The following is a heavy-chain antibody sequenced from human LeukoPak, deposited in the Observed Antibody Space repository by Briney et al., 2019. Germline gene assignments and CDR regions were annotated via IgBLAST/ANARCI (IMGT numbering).Heavy chain of an antibody. CDR3: ARLTSSWSFDY. V-gene: IGHV5-51*01. CDR2: IPPDGSAT. CDR1: GYSFTNYW. Sequence: GQSLKNSCKGSGYSFTNYWIGWERQMHRKNLEWMGIIPPDGSATRYSPSFRTKFTISADKSSTTAYQQWSSMKASDTAMYYCARLTSSWSFDYWGQGTLVTVSS. D-gene: IGHD6-13*01. J-gene: IGHJ4*02.